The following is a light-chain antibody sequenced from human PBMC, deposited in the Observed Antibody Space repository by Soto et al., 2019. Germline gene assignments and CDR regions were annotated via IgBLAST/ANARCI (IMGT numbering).Light chain of an antibody. CDR1: SSNIGNNY. Sequence: QSVLTQPPSVSATPGQKVTISCSGSSSNIGNNYVSWYRQLPGTAPQLLIYDNYKRPSGVPVRFSASKSGNTASLTISGLQADDEADYYCCSRGASFNWVFGGGTKLTVL. CDR3: CSRGASFNWV. V-gene: IGLV1-51*01. J-gene: IGLJ3*02. CDR2: DNY.